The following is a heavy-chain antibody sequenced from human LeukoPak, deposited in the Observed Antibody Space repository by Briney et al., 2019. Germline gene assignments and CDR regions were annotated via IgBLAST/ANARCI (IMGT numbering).Heavy chain of an antibody. V-gene: IGHV4-34*01. J-gene: IGHJ4*02. Sequence: SETLSLTCAVYGGSFSGYYWSWIRQPPGKGLEWIGEINHSGSTNYNPSLKSRVTISVDTSKNQFSLKLSSVTAADTAVYYCARGSGTIFGVVIIPSFDYWGQGTLVTVSS. CDR3: ARGSGTIFGVVIIPSFDY. CDR2: INHSGST. D-gene: IGHD3-3*01. CDR1: GGSFSGYY.